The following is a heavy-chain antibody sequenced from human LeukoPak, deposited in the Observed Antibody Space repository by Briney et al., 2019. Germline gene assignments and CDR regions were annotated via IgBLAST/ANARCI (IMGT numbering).Heavy chain of an antibody. CDR1: GGTFSSYA. CDR2: IIPIFGTA. V-gene: IGHV1-69*05. CDR3: ARDGRITIFGYYYYYYMDV. Sequence: SVKLSCKASGGTFSSYAISWVRQAPGQGLEWMGGIIPIFGTANYAQKFQGRVTITTDESTSTAYMELSSLRSEDTAVYYCARDGRITIFGYYYYYYMDVWGKGTTVTVSS. D-gene: IGHD3-3*01. J-gene: IGHJ6*03.